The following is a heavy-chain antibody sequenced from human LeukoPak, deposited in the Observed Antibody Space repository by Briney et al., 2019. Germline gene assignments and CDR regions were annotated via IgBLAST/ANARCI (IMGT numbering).Heavy chain of an antibody. CDR3: ARDRYYYDSSGYYLYYYGMDV. Sequence: GGSLRLSCAASGFIVSSCYMYWVRQAPGKGLEWVSFIHRDDKTYYADSVKGRFTMSRDNAKNSLYLQMNSLRAEDTALYHCARDRYYYDSSGYYLYYYGMDVWGQGTTVTVSS. V-gene: IGHV3-53*01. CDR1: GFIVSSCY. CDR2: IHRDDKT. D-gene: IGHD3-22*01. J-gene: IGHJ6*02.